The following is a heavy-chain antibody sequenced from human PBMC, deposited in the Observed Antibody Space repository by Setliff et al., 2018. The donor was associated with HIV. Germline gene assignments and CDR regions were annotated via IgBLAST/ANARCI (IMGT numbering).Heavy chain of an antibody. CDR1: GYTFTDNY. CDR2: INSATGGT. V-gene: IGHV1-2*04. Sequence: ASVKVSCKASGYTFTDNYIHWVRQAPGQGLEWMAWINSATGGTNYAQNFQGWVTVTRDTSINTVYMELSSLKSDDTAVYYCATHYYASGSFDHWGQGTLVTVSS. CDR3: ATHYYASGSFDH. D-gene: IGHD3-10*01. J-gene: IGHJ4*02.